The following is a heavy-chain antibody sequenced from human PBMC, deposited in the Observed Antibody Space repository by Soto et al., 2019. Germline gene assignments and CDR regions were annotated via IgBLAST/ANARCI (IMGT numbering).Heavy chain of an antibody. V-gene: IGHV3-48*01. Sequence: HPGGSLRLSCAASGFTFSTHSMNWVRQAPGKGLEWISYITSTSVTMYADSVKGRFTISRDNAKNTLYLQMNSLRAEDTAVYYCAKHVLDTAMRTDAFDIWGQGIMVTV. CDR2: ITSTSVTM. J-gene: IGHJ3*02. CDR3: AKHVLDTAMRTDAFDI. CDR1: GFTFSTHS. D-gene: IGHD5-18*01.